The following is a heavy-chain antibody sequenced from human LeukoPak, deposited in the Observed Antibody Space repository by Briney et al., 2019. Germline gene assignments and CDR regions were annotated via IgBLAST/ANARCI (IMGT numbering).Heavy chain of an antibody. CDR3: ARGGSDYVNWYFDL. V-gene: IGHV4-34*01. J-gene: IGHJ2*01. CDR1: GGSFSAYY. CDR2: VNHSGST. Sequence: SETLSLTCAVYGGSFSAYYWNWIRQSPGKDLEWIGEVNHSGSTNYNPSLKSRVTISVDTSKNQFSLNLRSVTAADTAVYYCARGGSDYVNWYFDLWGRGTLVTVSS. D-gene: IGHD4/OR15-4a*01.